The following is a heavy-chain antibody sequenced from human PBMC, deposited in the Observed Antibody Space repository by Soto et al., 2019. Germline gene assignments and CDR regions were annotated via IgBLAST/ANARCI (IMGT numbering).Heavy chain of an antibody. CDR1: GGTFSSYT. J-gene: IGHJ4*02. V-gene: IGHV1-18*01. CDR2: ISAYNGNT. Sequence: GASVKVSCKASGGTFSSYTISWMRQAPGQGLEWMGWISAYNGNTNYAQKLQGRVTMTTDTSTSTAYMELRSLRSDDTAVYYCARDTPTPDYWGQGTLVTVYS. CDR3: ARDTPTPDY.